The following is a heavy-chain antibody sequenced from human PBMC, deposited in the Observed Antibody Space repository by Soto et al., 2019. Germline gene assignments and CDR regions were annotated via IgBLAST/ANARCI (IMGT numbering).Heavy chain of an antibody. Sequence: SETLSLTCAVYGGSFSGYYWSWIRQPPGKGLEWIGEINHSGSTNYNPSLKSRVTISVDTSKNQFSLKLSSVTAADTAVYYCAREGDDEYSSGWYFDYWGQGTLVTVSS. J-gene: IGHJ4*02. D-gene: IGHD6-19*01. CDR3: AREGDDEYSSGWYFDY. CDR2: INHSGST. V-gene: IGHV4-34*01. CDR1: GGSFSGYY.